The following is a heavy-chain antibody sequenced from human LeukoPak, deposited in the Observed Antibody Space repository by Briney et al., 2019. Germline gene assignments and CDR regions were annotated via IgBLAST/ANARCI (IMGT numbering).Heavy chain of an antibody. CDR1: GGSISSYY. D-gene: IGHD6-13*01. CDR3: ARVGAGSSWSDS. V-gene: IGHV4-59*01. J-gene: IGHJ5*01. Sequence: PSETLSLTCTVSGGSISSYYWSWIRQPPGKGLEWIGHIHYTGSTNYNPSLMSRVTISVDTSKNQFSLKLSSVTAADTAVYYCARVGAGSSWSDSWAREPWSPSPQ. CDR2: IHYTGST.